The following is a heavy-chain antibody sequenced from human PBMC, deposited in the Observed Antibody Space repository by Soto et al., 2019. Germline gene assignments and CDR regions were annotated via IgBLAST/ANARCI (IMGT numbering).Heavy chain of an antibody. J-gene: IGHJ4*02. V-gene: IGHV1-24*01. D-gene: IGHD1-26*01. CDR2: FDPEDGET. CDR3: ATGVVRGSRGSYYGIYYFDY. Sequence: AASVKDSRKGCVYTHTELSMHWVRQARARGGEGMGGFDPEDGETIYAQKFQGRVTMTEDTSTDTAYMELSSLRSEDTAVYYCATGVVRGSRGSYYGIYYFDYWGQGTLVTVSS. CDR1: VYTHTELS.